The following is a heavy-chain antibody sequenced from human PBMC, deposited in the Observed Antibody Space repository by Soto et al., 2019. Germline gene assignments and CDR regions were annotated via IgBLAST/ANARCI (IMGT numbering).Heavy chain of an antibody. CDR2: IIPILGIA. CDR1: GGTFSSYT. V-gene: IGHV1-69*02. CDR3: AHGLYGMDV. J-gene: IGHJ6*02. Sequence: SVTVSCKASGGTFSSYTISWVRQAPGQGLEWMGRIIPILGIANYAQKFQGRLTITKDTSKNQVVLTMTNMDPVDTATYYCAHGLYGMDVWGQGTTVTVSS.